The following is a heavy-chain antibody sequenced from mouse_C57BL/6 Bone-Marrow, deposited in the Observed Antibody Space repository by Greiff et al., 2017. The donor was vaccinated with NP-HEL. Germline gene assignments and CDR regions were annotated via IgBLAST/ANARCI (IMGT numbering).Heavy chain of an antibody. CDR3: ATITTVPHFDY. CDR2: IHPNSGST. V-gene: IGHV1-64*01. Sequence: VQLQQPGAELVKPGASVKLSCKASGYTFTSYWMHWVKQRPGQGLEWIGMIHPNSGSTNYNQKFKDKATLTADKSSSTAYMQLSSLTSEDSAVYYCATITTVPHFDYWGQGTTLTVSS. CDR1: GYTFTSYW. J-gene: IGHJ2*01. D-gene: IGHD1-1*01.